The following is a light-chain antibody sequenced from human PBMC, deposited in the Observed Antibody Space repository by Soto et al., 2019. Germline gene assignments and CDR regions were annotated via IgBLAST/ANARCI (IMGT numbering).Light chain of an antibody. Sequence: EIVLTQSPAALSLSPGERATLSGRASQSVSSYLAWYQQKPGQAPRLLIYDASNRATGIPARFSGSGSGTDFTLTISSLEPEDFAVYYCQQRSNWPRLFGGGTKVEIK. CDR3: QQRSNWPRL. V-gene: IGKV3-11*01. CDR1: QSVSSY. J-gene: IGKJ4*01. CDR2: DAS.